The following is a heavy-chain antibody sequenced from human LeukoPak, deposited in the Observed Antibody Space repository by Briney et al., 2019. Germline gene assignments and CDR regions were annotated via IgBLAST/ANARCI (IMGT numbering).Heavy chain of an antibody. CDR3: ARDLVGATTIHYYYYMDV. V-gene: IGHV4-4*07. Sequence: RASETLSLTCTVSGGSISTYYWSWIRQPAGKGLEWIGRFYTSGSTNYNPSLKSRVTMSVDTSKNQFSLKLSSVTAADTAVYYCARDLVGATTIHYYYYMDVWGKGTTVTVSS. CDR2: FYTSGST. J-gene: IGHJ6*03. D-gene: IGHD1-26*01. CDR1: GGSISTYY.